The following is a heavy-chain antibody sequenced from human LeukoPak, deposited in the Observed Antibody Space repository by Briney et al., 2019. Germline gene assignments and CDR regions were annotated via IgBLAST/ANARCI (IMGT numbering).Heavy chain of an antibody. D-gene: IGHD3-22*01. CDR3: ARDSIVRSSGYYSSPTFYAFDI. Sequence: ASETLSLTCTVSGGSISSYYWSWIRQPPGKGLEWIGYIYYSGSTNYNPSLKSRVTISVDTSKNQFSLKLSFVTAADTAVYYCARDSIVRSSGYYSSPTFYAFDIWGQGTMVTVSS. V-gene: IGHV4-59*01. CDR1: GGSISSYY. J-gene: IGHJ3*02. CDR2: IYYSGST.